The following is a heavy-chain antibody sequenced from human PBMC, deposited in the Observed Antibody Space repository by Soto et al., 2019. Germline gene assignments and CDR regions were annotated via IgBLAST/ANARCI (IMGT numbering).Heavy chain of an antibody. J-gene: IGHJ4*02. D-gene: IGHD5-12*01. CDR3: ARVGKMATTYFDY. CDR2: IYHSGST. CDR1: GGSISSSNW. V-gene: IGHV4-4*02. Sequence: SETLSLTCAVSGGSISSSNWWSWVRQPPGKGLEWIGEIYHSGSTNYNPSLKSRVTISVDKSKNQFSLKLSSVTAADTAVYYCARVGKMATTYFDYWGQGTLVTVSS.